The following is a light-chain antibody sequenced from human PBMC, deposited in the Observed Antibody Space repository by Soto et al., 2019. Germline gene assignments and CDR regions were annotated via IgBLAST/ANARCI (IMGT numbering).Light chain of an antibody. V-gene: IGKV3-20*01. CDR1: QSVSSNY. Sequence: EVVLTQSPGALSLSPGESATLACRASQSVSSNYVAWYQQKPGQAPRLLIFGASSRAPGIPDKFSGSGSGTDFTLTISRLAPEDFAVYHCHQYGSTPPTFGGGTKV. CDR3: HQYGSTPPT. CDR2: GAS. J-gene: IGKJ4*01.